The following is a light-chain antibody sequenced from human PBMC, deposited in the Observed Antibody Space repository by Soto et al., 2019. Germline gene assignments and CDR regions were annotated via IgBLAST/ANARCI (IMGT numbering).Light chain of an antibody. V-gene: IGKV3-11*01. J-gene: IGKJ4*01. Sequence: EIALTQSPATLSLSPGERATLACRASHSVSSYLAWYQQKPGQAPRLLIYDTFNRATGIPARFSGGGSGTGFPLTISRLGPEDFGVFYCQQRSHWPLTFGGGAKVENK. CDR3: QQRSHWPLT. CDR1: HSVSSY. CDR2: DTF.